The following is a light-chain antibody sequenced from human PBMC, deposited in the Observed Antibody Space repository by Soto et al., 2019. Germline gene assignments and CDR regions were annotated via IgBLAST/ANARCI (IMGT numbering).Light chain of an antibody. CDR1: TSNIESNT. J-gene: IGLJ7*01. CDR2: RNN. V-gene: IGLV1-44*01. Sequence: QSVLTQPTTASGTPGQRVTISCSGRTSNIESNTVNWYQQLPGMAPKLLIYRNNQRPSGVPDRFSGSKSGTSAALAISGLPSEDEADSYCATWDVFLHGVVFGGGTQLTVL. CDR3: ATWDVFLHGVV.